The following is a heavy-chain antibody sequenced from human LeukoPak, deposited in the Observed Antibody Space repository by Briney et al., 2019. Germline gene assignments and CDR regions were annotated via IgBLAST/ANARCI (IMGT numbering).Heavy chain of an antibody. J-gene: IGHJ3*02. D-gene: IGHD1-26*01. Sequence: GGSLRLSCAASGFTFSSYWMHWVRQAPGKGLVWVSPINSDGSSTSYADSVKGRFTISRDNAKNTLSLQMNSLRAEDTAVYYCARVGGSNAFDIWGQGTMVIVSS. V-gene: IGHV3-74*01. CDR3: ARVGGSNAFDI. CDR1: GFTFSSYW. CDR2: INSDGSST.